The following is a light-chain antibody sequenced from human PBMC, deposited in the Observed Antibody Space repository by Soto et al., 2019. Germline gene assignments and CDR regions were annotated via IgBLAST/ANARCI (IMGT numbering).Light chain of an antibody. V-gene: IGKV3-20*01. CDR3: QQYYSIPLT. CDR1: QSVSSGY. CDR2: GAS. J-gene: IGKJ4*01. Sequence: EIVLTQSPGTLSLSPGERATLSCRASQSVSSGYLAWYQQKPGQAPRLLIYGASSRATGIPDRFSGSGSGTDFTLTISRLEPEDFAVYYCQQYYSIPLTFGGGTKVDIK.